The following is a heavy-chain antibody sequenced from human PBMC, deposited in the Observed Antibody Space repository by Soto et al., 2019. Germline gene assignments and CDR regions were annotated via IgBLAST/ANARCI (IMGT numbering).Heavy chain of an antibody. V-gene: IGHV4-59*12. CDR2: IYYSGST. CDR1: GGSISSYY. D-gene: IGHD3-22*01. CDR3: ARDTLADSSGYSFDY. J-gene: IGHJ4*02. Sequence: PSETLSLTCTVSGGSISSYYWSWIRQPPGKGLEWIGYIYYSGSTNYNPSLKSRVTISVDTSKNQFSLKLSSVTAADTAVYYCARDTLADSSGYSFDYWGQGTLVTVSS.